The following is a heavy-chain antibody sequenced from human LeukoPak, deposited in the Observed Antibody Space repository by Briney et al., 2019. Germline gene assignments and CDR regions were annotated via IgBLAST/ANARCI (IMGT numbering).Heavy chain of an antibody. V-gene: IGHV3-74*01. J-gene: IGHJ6*02. CDR2: INSDGSST. CDR1: GFTFSSYW. Sequence: GGSLRLSCAASGFTFSSYWMHWVRQAPGKGLVWVSRINSDGSSTSYADSVKGRFIISRDDAKNTLYLQMNSLRAEDTAVYYCARDSFHYYXXYXMDVWGQGTTVTVS. CDR3: ARDSFHYYXXYXMDV.